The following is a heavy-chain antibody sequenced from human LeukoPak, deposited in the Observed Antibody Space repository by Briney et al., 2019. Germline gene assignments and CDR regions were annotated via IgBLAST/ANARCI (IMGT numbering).Heavy chain of an antibody. J-gene: IGHJ4*02. Sequence: SETLSLTCTVSGGSMSHHWSWIRQFPGKRLEWIGHVHYRGSPDYNPSLTSRVTISVDTSKNQFSLRLTSVTAADTAVYYCARYSTSWDYWGQGTLVTVSS. CDR2: VHYRGSP. CDR1: GGSMSHH. V-gene: IGHV4-59*11. CDR3: ARYSTSWDY. D-gene: IGHD2-2*01.